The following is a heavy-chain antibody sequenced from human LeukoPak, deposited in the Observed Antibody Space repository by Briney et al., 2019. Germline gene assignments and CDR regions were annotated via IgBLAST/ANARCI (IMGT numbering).Heavy chain of an antibody. D-gene: IGHD6-13*01. CDR1: GDAIINNY. J-gene: IGHJ4*01. V-gene: IGHV4-59*08. CDR3: VRQKPAPGTFYFEH. Sequence: SETLSLTCTVSGDAIINNYWTWIRQPPGRTLEWIGFIYYTGSTNYNPSLKSRVIITLDTTQRQFFLPLTSRTTADAAVYYYVRQKPAPGTFYFEHWGHGTLVTVSS. CDR2: IYYTGST.